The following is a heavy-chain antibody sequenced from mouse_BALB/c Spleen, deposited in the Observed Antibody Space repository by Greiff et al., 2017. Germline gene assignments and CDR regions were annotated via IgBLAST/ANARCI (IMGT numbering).Heavy chain of an antibody. J-gene: IGHJ3*01. CDR1: GYTFTSYW. CDR3: AREFFSHFAY. Sequence: QVQLQQSGAELAKPGASVKMSCKASGYTFTSYWMHWVKQRPGQGLEWIGYINPSTGYTEYNQKFKDKATLTADKSSSTAYMQLCSLTSEDSAVYYCAREFFSHFAYWGQGTLVTVSA. CDR2: INPSTGYT. V-gene: IGHV1-7*01.